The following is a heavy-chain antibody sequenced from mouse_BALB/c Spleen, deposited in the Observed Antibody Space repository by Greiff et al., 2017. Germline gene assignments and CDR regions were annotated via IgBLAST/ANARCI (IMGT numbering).Heavy chain of an antibody. CDR2: ISYSGST. J-gene: IGHJ4*01. D-gene: IGHD2-1*01. CDR3: ARRGNYDAMDY. Sequence: DVKLVESGPGLVKPSQSLSLTCTVTGYSITSDYAWNWIRQFPGNKLEWMGYISYSGSTSYNPSLKSRISITRDTSKNQFFLQLNSVTTEDTATYYCARRGNYDAMDYWGQGTSVTVSS. V-gene: IGHV3-2*02. CDR1: GYSITSDYA.